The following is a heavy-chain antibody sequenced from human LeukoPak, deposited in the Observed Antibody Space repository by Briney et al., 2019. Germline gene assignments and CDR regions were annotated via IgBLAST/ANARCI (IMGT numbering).Heavy chain of an antibody. D-gene: IGHD2-8*01. CDR3: ARDGKSRDIIVLMVRPWGHNWFDP. CDR2: ISYDGSNK. V-gene: IGHV3-30*01. J-gene: IGHJ5*02. Sequence: GGSLRLSCAASGFTFSSYAMHWVRQAPGKGLEWVAVISYDGSNKYYADSVKGRFTISRDNSKNTLYLQMNSLRAEDTAVYYCARDGKSRDIIVLMVRPWGHNWFDPWGQGTLVTVSS. CDR1: GFTFSSYA.